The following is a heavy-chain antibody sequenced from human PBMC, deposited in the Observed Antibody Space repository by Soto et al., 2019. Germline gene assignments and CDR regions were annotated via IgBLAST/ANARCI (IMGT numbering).Heavy chain of an antibody. V-gene: IGHV4-31*03. CDR3: ARDGGVGAVAPGVFGYFDY. J-gene: IGHJ4*02. D-gene: IGHD1-26*01. CDR1: GGSISSGGYY. CDR2: IYYSGST. Sequence: QVQLQESGPGLVKPSQTLSLTCTVSGGSISSGGYYWSWIRQHPGKGLEWIGYIYYSGSTYYNPSLKSRVTISVDTSKNQFSLKLSSVTAADTAVDYCARDGGVGAVAPGVFGYFDYWGQGTLVTVSS.